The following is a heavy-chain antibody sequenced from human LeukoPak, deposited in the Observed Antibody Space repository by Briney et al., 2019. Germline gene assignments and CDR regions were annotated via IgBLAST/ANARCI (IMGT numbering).Heavy chain of an antibody. Sequence: GGSLRLSCAASGFTVSSNYMSWVRQAPGKGLEWVSVIYSGGSTYYADSVKGRFTISRDTSTNTLYLQMNSLRAEDTAVYYCAKDLWGSLPDYFDYWGQGTLVTVSS. J-gene: IGHJ4*02. D-gene: IGHD3-10*01. CDR3: AKDLWGSLPDYFDY. V-gene: IGHV3-53*01. CDR1: GFTVSSNY. CDR2: IYSGGST.